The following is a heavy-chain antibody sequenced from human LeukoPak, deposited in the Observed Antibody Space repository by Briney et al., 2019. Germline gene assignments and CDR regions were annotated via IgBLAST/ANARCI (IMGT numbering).Heavy chain of an antibody. CDR1: SDSLSSYY. V-gene: IGHV4-4*07. J-gene: IGHJ4*02. CDR3: ARGLVDTAMVY. D-gene: IGHD5-18*01. Sequence: PSETLSLTCTVSSDSLSSYYWSWIRQPAGKGLEWIGRIYRSGSTSYNPSLNSRVTISVDTSKNQFSLKLSSVTAADTAVYYCARGLVDTAMVYWGQGTLVTVSS. CDR2: IYRSGST.